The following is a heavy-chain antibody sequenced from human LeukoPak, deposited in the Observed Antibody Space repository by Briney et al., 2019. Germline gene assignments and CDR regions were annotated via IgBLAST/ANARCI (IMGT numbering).Heavy chain of an antibody. CDR3: ARGRVSSSTWYSTYYYLFYMGF. V-gene: IGHV4-59*01. CDR2: VDHTGST. Sequence: KASETLSLTCTVSDDSITMYYWTWIRQPPGKGLEWIGYVDHTGSTKFNPSLNGRVSISRDTSKNFFSLRLRSVTAADTAVYFCARGRVSSSTWYSTYYYLFYMGFWGKGTTVTVSS. CDR1: DDSITMYY. J-gene: IGHJ6*03. D-gene: IGHD1-1*01.